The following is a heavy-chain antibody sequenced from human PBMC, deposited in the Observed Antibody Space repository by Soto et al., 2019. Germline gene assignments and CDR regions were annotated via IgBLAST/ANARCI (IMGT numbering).Heavy chain of an antibody. CDR1: GFTFISYS. CDR2: ISSSGSTI. V-gene: IGHV3-21*04. Sequence: EVQLVESGGGLVKPGGSLRLSCAGSGFTFISYSMNWVRQAPGKGLEWVSSISSSGSTIYYADSVKGRFTISRDNAKNSLYLQMNSLRAEDTAVYYCARVRLEGRFLEWLPPFDYWGQGTLVTVSS. D-gene: IGHD3-3*01. J-gene: IGHJ4*02. CDR3: ARVRLEGRFLEWLPPFDY.